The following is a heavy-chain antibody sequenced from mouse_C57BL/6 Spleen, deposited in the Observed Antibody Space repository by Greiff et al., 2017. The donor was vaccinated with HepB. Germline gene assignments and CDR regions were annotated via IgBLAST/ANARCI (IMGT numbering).Heavy chain of an antibody. D-gene: IGHD2-4*01. CDR2: ISSGGDYI. CDR1: GFTFSSYA. V-gene: IGHV5-9-1*02. CDR3: TRDDDYDEYYYAMDY. J-gene: IGHJ4*01. Sequence: EVQLQESGEGLVKPGGSLKLSCAASGFTFSSYAMSWVRQTPEKRLEWVAYISSGGDYIYYADTVKGRFTISRDNARNTLYLQMSSLKSEDTAMYYCTRDDDYDEYYYAMDYWGQGTSVTVSS.